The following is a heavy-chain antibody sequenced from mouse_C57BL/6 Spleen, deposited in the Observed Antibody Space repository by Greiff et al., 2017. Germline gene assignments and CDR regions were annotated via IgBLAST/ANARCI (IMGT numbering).Heavy chain of an antibody. D-gene: IGHD2-4*01. CDR1: GYSFTSYY. J-gene: IGHJ2*01. Sequence: VQLQESGPELVKPGASVKISCKASGYSFTSYYIHWVKQRPGQGLAWIGWIYPGSGNTKYNEKFKGKATLTADTSSSTAYLQLSSLTSEDSAVYYSARWDYDSDYWGQGTTLTVSS. CDR2: IYPGSGNT. V-gene: IGHV1-66*01. CDR3: ARWDYDSDY.